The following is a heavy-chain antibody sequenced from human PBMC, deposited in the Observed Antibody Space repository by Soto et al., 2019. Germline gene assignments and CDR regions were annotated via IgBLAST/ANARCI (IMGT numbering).Heavy chain of an antibody. J-gene: IGHJ4*02. D-gene: IGHD3-10*01. CDR3: ARVDGSGSYYNFDY. Sequence: QVQLQESGPGLVKPSQTLSLTCTVSGGSISSGGYYWSWIRQHPGKGLEWIGYIYYSGSTYYNPFLKRRVTISVDTSKNLFSLKLSSVTAADTAVYSCARVDGSGSYYNFDYWGQGTLVTVSS. CDR1: GGSISSGGYY. V-gene: IGHV4-31*03. CDR2: IYYSGST.